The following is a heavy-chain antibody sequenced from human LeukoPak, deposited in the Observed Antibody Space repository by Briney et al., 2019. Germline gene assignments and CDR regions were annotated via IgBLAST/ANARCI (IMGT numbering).Heavy chain of an antibody. V-gene: IGHV3-23*01. CDR1: GFTFSSYA. D-gene: IGHD4-23*01. CDR2: ISGSISGGST. J-gene: IGHJ4*02. Sequence: PGGSLRLSCAASGFTFSSYAMSWVRQAPGKGLEWVSTISGSISGGSTSYAESVKGRFTISRDNSKNTLYLQMNSLRAEDTAVYYCVKGAATTVVTVFNYWGQGTLATVSS. CDR3: VKGAATTVVTVFNY.